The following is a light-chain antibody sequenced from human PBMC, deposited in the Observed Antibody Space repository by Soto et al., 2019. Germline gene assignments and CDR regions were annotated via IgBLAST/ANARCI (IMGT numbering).Light chain of an antibody. CDR1: QSVNTNY. J-gene: IGKJ4*01. Sequence: ETVLTQSPGTLSLSPGERATLYCRASQSVNTNYLGWYQQKPGQAPRLLMDGASSRATGIPDRFSGSGSGTDFTLTIGRLEPEDFAVYYCQQHGDSLTFGGGTKVDIK. CDR3: QQHGDSLT. CDR2: GAS. V-gene: IGKV3-20*01.